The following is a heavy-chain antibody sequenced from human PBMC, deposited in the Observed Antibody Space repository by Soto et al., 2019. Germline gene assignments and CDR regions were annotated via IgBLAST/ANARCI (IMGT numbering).Heavy chain of an antibody. J-gene: IGHJ4*02. CDR3: ARGGYESGY. V-gene: IGHV1-69*01. Sequence: ASLKVSCKASGVTFSSYAIRWVRQAPGQGLEWMGGIIPIFGTANYAQKFQGRVTITADESTSTAYIELSSLRSEDTDVYYCARGGYESGYWGQGTLVTVSS. D-gene: IGHD5-12*01. CDR2: IIPIFGTA. CDR1: GVTFSSYA.